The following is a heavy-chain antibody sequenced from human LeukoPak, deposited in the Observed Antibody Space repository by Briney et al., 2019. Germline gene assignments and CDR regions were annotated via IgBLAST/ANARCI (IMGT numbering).Heavy chain of an antibody. CDR1: GGSVSSGSYY. V-gene: IGHV4-39*06. D-gene: IGHD4-11*01. CDR3: ARGHSAYDAFDI. J-gene: IGHJ3*02. CDR2: INHSGST. Sequence: PSETLSLTCTVSGGSVSSGSYYWSWIRQPPGKGLEWIGEINHSGSTNYNPSLKSRVTISVDTSKNQFPLKLSSVTAADTAVYYCARGHSAYDAFDIWGQGTMVTVSS.